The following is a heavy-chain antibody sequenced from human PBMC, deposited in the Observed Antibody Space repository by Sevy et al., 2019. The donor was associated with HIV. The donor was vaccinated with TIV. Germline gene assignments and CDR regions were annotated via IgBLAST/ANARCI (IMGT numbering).Heavy chain of an antibody. V-gene: IGHV3-23*01. CDR1: GFTFSSYA. Sequence: GGSLRLSCAASGFTFSSYAMSWVRQAPGKGLEWVSAISGSGGSPYYADSVKGRFTISRDNSKNTLYLQMNSLRAEDTAVYYCAKVDSSGYYSVSGFDYWGQGTLVTVSS. J-gene: IGHJ4*02. D-gene: IGHD3-22*01. CDR3: AKVDSSGYYSVSGFDY. CDR2: ISGSGGSP.